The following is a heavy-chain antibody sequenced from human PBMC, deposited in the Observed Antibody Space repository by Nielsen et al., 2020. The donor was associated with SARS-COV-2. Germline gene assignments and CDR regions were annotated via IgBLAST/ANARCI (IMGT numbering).Heavy chain of an antibody. CDR3: ARDLAHGIAVRPYFDY. Sequence: GESLKISCTASGFTFSSYAMSWVRQAPGKGLEWVSAISGSGSRTYYADSVKGRFTISRDNSKNTLYLQMDNLRAEDTATYYCARDLAHGIAVRPYFDYWGQGALVTVSS. J-gene: IGHJ4*02. CDR1: GFTFSSYA. D-gene: IGHD6-6*01. CDR2: ISGSGSRT. V-gene: IGHV3-23*01.